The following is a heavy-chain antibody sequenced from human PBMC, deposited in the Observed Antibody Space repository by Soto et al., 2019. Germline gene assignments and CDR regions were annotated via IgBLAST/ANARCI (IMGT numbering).Heavy chain of an antibody. CDR1: GSSISSSGYY. CDR2: MYYNVGT. CDR3: ARLPSRHWVDH. J-gene: IGHJ5*02. V-gene: IGHV4-39*01. Sequence: SETLSLTCIVSGSSISSSGYYWGWIRQPPGKGLEWIASMYYNVGTYYNPSLKSRVTISVDTSANQFSLKLSSVTAADTAVYYCARLPSRHWVDHWRQGTLVTVSS.